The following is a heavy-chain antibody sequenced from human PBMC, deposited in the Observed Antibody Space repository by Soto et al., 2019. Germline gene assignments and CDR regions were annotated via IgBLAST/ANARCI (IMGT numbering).Heavy chain of an antibody. CDR2: IYYSGST. CDR1: GGSISSGGYY. D-gene: IGHD3-22*01. V-gene: IGHV4-31*03. Sequence: SETLSLTCTVSGGSISSGGYYWSWIRQHPGKGLEWIGYIYYSGSTYYNPSLKSRVTISVDTSKNQFSLKLSSVTAADTAVYYCARAGRNSSHLKRGDYFDYWGQGTLVTVSS. CDR3: ARAGRNSSHLKRGDYFDY. J-gene: IGHJ4*02.